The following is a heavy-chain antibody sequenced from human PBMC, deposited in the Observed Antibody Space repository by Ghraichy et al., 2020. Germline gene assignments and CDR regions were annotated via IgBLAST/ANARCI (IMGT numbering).Heavy chain of an antibody. D-gene: IGHD3-22*01. Sequence: GGSLRLSCAASGFTFSDYYMSWIRQAPGKGLEWVSYISSSSSYTNYADSVKGRFTISRDNAKNSLYLQMNSLRAEDTAVYYCARMSSKGYYDSSGYYYLEYWGQGTLVTVSS. J-gene: IGHJ4*02. CDR3: ARMSSKGYYDSSGYYYLEY. V-gene: IGHV3-11*06. CDR2: ISSSSSYT. CDR1: GFTFSDYY.